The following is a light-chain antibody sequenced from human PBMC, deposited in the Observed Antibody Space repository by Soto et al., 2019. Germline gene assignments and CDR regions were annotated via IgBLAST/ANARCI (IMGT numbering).Light chain of an antibody. CDR1: SGHSNYA. Sequence: QLVLTQSPSASASLGASVKLTCTLSSGHSNYAIAWHQQQPEKGPRYLMKLNSDGSHRKGDGIPDRFSGSSSGAERYLTISSRQSEDEADYYCQTWGTGISVFGTGTKLTVL. CDR2: LNSDGSH. CDR3: QTWGTGISV. V-gene: IGLV4-69*01. J-gene: IGLJ1*01.